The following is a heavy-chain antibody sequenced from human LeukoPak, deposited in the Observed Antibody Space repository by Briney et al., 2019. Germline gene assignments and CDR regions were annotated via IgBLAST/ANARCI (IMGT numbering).Heavy chain of an antibody. CDR3: ARGIESYGDYGY. J-gene: IGHJ4*02. CDR1: GGSISGSY. Sequence: SETLCLTCTVSGGSISGSYWSWIRQPPGKGPEWIAYMYNSGSTNYNPSLKSRVTISIDTSKNQFSLKLSSLTAADAAIYYCARGIESYGDYGYWGQGILVTVSS. V-gene: IGHV4-59*01. D-gene: IGHD4-17*01. CDR2: MYNSGST.